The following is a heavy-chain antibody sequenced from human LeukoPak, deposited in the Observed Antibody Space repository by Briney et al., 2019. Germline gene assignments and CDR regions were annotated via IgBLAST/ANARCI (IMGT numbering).Heavy chain of an antibody. CDR2: ISGSGGST. V-gene: IGHV3-23*01. J-gene: IGHJ3*02. CDR3: AKGQPSKTYYYGSGRYAFDI. D-gene: IGHD3-10*01. CDR1: GFTFDDYA. Sequence: GRSLRLSCAASGFTFDDYAMPWVRQAPGKGLEWVSAISGSGGSTYYADSVKGRFTISRDNSKNTLYLQMNSLRAEDTAVYYCAKGQPSKTYYYGSGRYAFDIWGQGTMVTVSS.